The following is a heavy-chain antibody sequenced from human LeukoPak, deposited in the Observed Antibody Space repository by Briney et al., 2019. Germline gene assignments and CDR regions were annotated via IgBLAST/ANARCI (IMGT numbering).Heavy chain of an antibody. D-gene: IGHD2-21*01. V-gene: IGHV4-34*01. Sequence: SETLSLTCAVYGGSFSGYYWSWIRQPPGKGLEWIGEINHSGSTNYNPSLKSRVTISVDTSKNQFSLKLSSVTAADTAVYYCARGLGPLVRHKPNYFDYWGQRTLVTVSS. CDR3: ARGLGPLVRHKPNYFDY. CDR2: INHSGST. J-gene: IGHJ4*02. CDR1: GGSFSGYY.